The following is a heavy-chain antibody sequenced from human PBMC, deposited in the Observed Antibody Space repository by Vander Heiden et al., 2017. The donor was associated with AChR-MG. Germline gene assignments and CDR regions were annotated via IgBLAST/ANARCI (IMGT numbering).Heavy chain of an antibody. V-gene: IGHV1-69*06. J-gene: IGHJ4*01. Sequence: QVQLVQSGAEVKKPGSSVKVSCKASGGTFSSYASSWVRQAPGQGLEWMGGIIPIFATANYAQKFQGRVTITADKSTSTAYMELSSLRSEDTAVYYCARTHEAACRVGATTADYWGHGSLVTVSS. CDR2: IIPIFATA. D-gene: IGHD1-26*01. CDR1: GGTFSSYA. CDR3: ARTHEAACRVGATTADY.